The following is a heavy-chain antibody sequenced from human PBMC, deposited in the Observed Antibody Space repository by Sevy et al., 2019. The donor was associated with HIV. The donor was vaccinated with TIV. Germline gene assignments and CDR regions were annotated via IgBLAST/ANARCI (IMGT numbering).Heavy chain of an antibody. CDR1: GFSFDSYG. Sequence: GGSLRLSCAVSGFSFDSYGMTWVRQAPGKGLEWVSVIYSGGSTYYADSVKGRFTISRDNSKNTLYLQMNSLRAEDTAVYYCARVNGGSYGYWGQGTLVTVSS. D-gene: IGHD1-26*01. CDR2: IYSGGST. CDR3: ARVNGGSYGY. V-gene: IGHV3-53*01. J-gene: IGHJ4*02.